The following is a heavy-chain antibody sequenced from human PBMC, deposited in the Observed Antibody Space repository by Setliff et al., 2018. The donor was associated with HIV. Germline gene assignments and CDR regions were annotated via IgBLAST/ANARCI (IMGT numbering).Heavy chain of an antibody. CDR2: ISYSGST. CDR3: ARESDRQWLVPGAFDI. D-gene: IGHD6-19*01. V-gene: IGHV4-31*03. J-gene: IGHJ3*02. CDR1: GGSISSGGYY. Sequence: TLSLTCTVSGGSISSGGYYWSWIRQHPGKGLEWIGYISYSGSTFYNPSLMSRVTISVDTSKNQFSLKLSSVTAADTAMYFCARESDRQWLVPGAFDIWGQGTMVTVSS.